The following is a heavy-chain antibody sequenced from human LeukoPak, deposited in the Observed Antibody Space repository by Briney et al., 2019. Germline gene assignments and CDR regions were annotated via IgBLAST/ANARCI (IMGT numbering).Heavy chain of an antibody. D-gene: IGHD3-10*01. CDR3: ARAPPGDYYGSGSYAFDI. V-gene: IGHV5-51*01. Sequence: GESLKISCKGSGYSFTSYWIGWVRQMPGKGLEWMGIIYPGDSDTRYSPSFQGQVTISADKSINTAYLQWSSLKASDTAMYYCARAPPGDYYGSGSYAFDIWGQGTMVTVSS. CDR2: IYPGDSDT. CDR1: GYSFTSYW. J-gene: IGHJ3*02.